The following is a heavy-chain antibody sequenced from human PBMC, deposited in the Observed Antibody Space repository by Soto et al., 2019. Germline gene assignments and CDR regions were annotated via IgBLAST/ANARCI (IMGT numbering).Heavy chain of an antibody. CDR1: GFTFSSYG. V-gene: IGHV3-30*18. J-gene: IGHJ4*02. Sequence: PGGSLRLSCAASGFTFSSYGMHWVRQAPGKGLEWVAVISYDGSNKYYADSVKGRFTISRDNSKNTLYLQMNSLRAEDTAVYYCAKEGGELEFDYWGQGTLVTVSS. CDR3: AKEGGELEFDY. CDR2: ISYDGSNK. D-gene: IGHD1-26*01.